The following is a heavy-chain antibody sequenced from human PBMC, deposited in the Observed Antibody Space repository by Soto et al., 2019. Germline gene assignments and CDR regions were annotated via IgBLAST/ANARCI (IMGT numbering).Heavy chain of an antibody. J-gene: IGHJ5*02. D-gene: IGHD1-26*01. CDR3: AKTPWEKYYSSWFDH. CDR2: MSSDGTNK. V-gene: IGHV3-30*18. CDR1: GFTFSSYA. Sequence: QVQLVESGGGVVQPGTSLRLSCAASGFTFSSYAVHWVRQAPGEGLEWVAAMSSDGTNKYYADSVKGRFTISRDNSKNTLYLQMNSLRAEDMAVYYCAKTPWEKYYSSWFDHWGQGTLVTVSS.